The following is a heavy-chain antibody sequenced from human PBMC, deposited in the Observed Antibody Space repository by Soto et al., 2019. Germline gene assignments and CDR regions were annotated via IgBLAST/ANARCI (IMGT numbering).Heavy chain of an antibody. CDR1: QFTFSAYA. Sequence: QVQLVESGGGVVQPGRSLRLCCAASQFTFSAYAMHWVRQAPGKGLEWVAVISYDGGNKYYADSVKGRFTISRDNSKNTLYLQMNSLRAEDTAVYYCAKGGRMVRGDYFDYWAQGTLVTVAS. D-gene: IGHD3-10*01. J-gene: IGHJ4*02. V-gene: IGHV3-30-3*01. CDR2: ISYDGGNK. CDR3: AKGGRMVRGDYFDY.